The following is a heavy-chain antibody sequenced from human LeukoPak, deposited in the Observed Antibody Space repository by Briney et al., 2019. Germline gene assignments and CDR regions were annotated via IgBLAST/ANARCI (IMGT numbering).Heavy chain of an antibody. CDR1: GFTFSSYE. CDR3: ARDPSLAVAGFFDY. CDR2: ISSSGSTI. Sequence: GGSLRLSCAASGFTFSSYEMNWVRQAPGKGLEWVSYISSSGSTIYYADSVKGRFTISRDNAKNSLYLQMNSLRVEDTAVYYCARDPSLAVAGFFDYWGQGTLVTVSS. J-gene: IGHJ4*02. V-gene: IGHV3-48*03. D-gene: IGHD6-19*01.